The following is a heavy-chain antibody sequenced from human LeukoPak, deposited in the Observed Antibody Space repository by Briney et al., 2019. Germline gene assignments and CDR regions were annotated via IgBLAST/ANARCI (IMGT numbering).Heavy chain of an antibody. CDR2: IIPTLGIA. CDR1: GGTFSSYA. V-gene: IGHV1-69*04. J-gene: IGHJ6*02. D-gene: IGHD2-15*01. CDR3: SIDCSGGSCYSNYYGMDV. Sequence: SVKVSCKASGGTFSSYAISWVRQAPGQGLEWMGRIIPTLGIANYAQKFQGRVTITADKSTSTAYMELSSLRSEDTAVYYCSIDCSGGSCYSNYYGMDVWGQGTTVTVSS.